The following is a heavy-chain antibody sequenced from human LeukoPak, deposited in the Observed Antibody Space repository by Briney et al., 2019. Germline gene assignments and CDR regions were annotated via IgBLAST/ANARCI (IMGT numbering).Heavy chain of an antibody. CDR3: AKDPWGSRGYFDY. J-gene: IGHJ4*02. Sequence: PGGSLRLSCRASVFTFSRNAMIWLRHAPGKGLEWVSAISGSGSDTYYADSVKGRFTIFRDNSKNTVYLRMNSLRAEDTAVYYCAKDPWGSRGYFDYWGQGTLVTVSS. CDR2: ISGSGSDT. CDR1: VFTFSRNA. D-gene: IGHD7-27*01. V-gene: IGHV3-23*01.